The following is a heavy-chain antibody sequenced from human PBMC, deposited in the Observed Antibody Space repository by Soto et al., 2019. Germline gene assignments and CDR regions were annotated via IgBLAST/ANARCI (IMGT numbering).Heavy chain of an antibody. V-gene: IGHV3-30*18. Sequence: QVQFMQSGGGVVQPGKSLRLSCATSGITFSRYAMHWVRQAPGRRPEWVAVVFFDGNYKNYGDSVKGRFTVSRDNSKNTTYLQMNGLRPEDSAVYYCTKGGTVPFVYWGQGSLVTVSS. CDR2: VFFDGNYK. D-gene: IGHD3-16*01. J-gene: IGHJ4*02. CDR1: GITFSRYA. CDR3: TKGGTVPFVY.